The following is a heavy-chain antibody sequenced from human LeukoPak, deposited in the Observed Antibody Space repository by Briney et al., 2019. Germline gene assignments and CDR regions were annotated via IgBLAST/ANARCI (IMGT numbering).Heavy chain of an antibody. Sequence: SETLSLTCTASGYSISSGYYWGWIRPPPGKGLEWIGSIYHSGSTYYNPSLKSRVTISVDTSRNQFSLKLSSVTAADTAVYYCARDPTGYSSSWIFDYWGQGTLVTVSS. CDR2: IYHSGST. CDR1: GYSISSGYY. CDR3: ARDPTGYSSSWIFDY. D-gene: IGHD6-13*01. J-gene: IGHJ4*02. V-gene: IGHV4-38-2*02.